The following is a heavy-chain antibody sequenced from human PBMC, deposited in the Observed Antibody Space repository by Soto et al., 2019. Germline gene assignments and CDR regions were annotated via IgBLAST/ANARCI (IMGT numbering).Heavy chain of an antibody. J-gene: IGHJ6*02. CDR1: GITLSIYT. CDR3: ARDPFWSGYYEGGGYYYYGMDV. D-gene: IGHD3-3*01. V-gene: IGHV3-21*01. CDR2: IGVGYDM. Sequence: PGGFLRLSCAASGITLSIYTLNWVRQAPGRGLEWVASIGVGYDMYYADSVKGRFTISRDNSKNTLYLQMNSLRAEDTAVYYCARDPFWSGYYEGGGYYYYGMDVWGQGTTVTVSS.